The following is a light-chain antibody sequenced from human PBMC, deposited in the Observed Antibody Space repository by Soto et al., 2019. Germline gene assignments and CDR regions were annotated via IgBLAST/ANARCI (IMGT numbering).Light chain of an antibody. CDR3: LLYMNYGISV. J-gene: IGLJ1*01. Sequence: QAVVTQEPSFSVSPGGTVTLTCGLSSGSVSTSSYPSWYQQTPGQAPRTLIYSTNTRSPGVPDLFSGSILGNKAALTITGAQAEDESDYYCLLYMNYGISVFGTGTKLTVL. CDR2: STN. CDR1: SGSVSTSSY. V-gene: IGLV8-61*01.